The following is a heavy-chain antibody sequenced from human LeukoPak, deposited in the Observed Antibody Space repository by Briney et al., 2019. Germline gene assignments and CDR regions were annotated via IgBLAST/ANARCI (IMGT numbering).Heavy chain of an antibody. CDR2: VSTGGNT. J-gene: IGHJ4*02. CDR1: GFTFSSYA. CDR3: AKSYSGSYDNYFDY. V-gene: IGHV3-23*01. Sequence: PGGSLRLSCAASGFTFSSYAMSWVRQAPGKGLEWVSAVSTGGNTYYADSVKGRFTISRDNSKHTLYLQMNSLRAEDTAVYYCAKSYSGSYDNYFDYWGQGTLVIVSS. D-gene: IGHD1-26*01.